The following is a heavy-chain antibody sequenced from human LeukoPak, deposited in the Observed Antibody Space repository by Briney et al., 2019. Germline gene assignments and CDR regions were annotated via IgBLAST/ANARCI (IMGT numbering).Heavy chain of an antibody. V-gene: IGHV3-74*01. CDR1: GFTFSSYW. Sequence: PGGSLRLSCAASGFTFSSYWMHWVRQAPGKGLGWVSRINSDGSSTSYADSVKGRFTISRDNAKNTLYLQMNSLRAEDTAVYYCARDPAYYYDSSTPPPGDYWGQGTLVTVSS. CDR3: ARDPAYYYDSSTPPPGDY. J-gene: IGHJ4*02. D-gene: IGHD3-22*01. CDR2: INSDGSST.